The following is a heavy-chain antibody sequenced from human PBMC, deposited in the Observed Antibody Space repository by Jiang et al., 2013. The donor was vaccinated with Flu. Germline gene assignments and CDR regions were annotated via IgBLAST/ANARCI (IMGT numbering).Heavy chain of an antibody. CDR1: GDSFSGYY. D-gene: IGHD6-6*01. Sequence: LLKPSETLSLTCAVSGDSFSGYYWSWIRQPPGKGLEWIGEINHSGSTDYNPSLKSRVTISLDTSKNQFSLKLSSVTAADTAVYHCARVIELVVHYYMDVWDKGTTVTVS. J-gene: IGHJ6*03. CDR3: ARVIELVVHYYMDV. CDR2: INHSGST. V-gene: IGHV4-34*01.